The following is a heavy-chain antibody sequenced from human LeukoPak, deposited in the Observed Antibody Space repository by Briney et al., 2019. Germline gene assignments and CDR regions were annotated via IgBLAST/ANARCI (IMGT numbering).Heavy chain of an antibody. J-gene: IGHJ4*02. Sequence: GSSVKVSCKASGGTFSSYTISWVRQAPGQGLEWMGRIIPILGIANYAQKLQGRVTITADKSTSTAYMELSSLRSEDTAVYYCARSWRIAARPFMSEPDYWGQGTLVTVSS. CDR2: IIPILGIA. V-gene: IGHV1-69*02. D-gene: IGHD6-6*01. CDR3: ARSWRIAARPFMSEPDY. CDR1: GGTFSSYT.